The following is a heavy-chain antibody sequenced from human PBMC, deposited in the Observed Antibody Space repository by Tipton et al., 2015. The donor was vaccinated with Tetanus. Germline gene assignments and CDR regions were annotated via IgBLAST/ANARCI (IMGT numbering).Heavy chain of an antibody. D-gene: IGHD1-26*01. CDR2: FFYSGNT. Sequence: TLSLTCTVSGGSVSSGSYYWSWIRQPPGKGLEWIGDFFYSGNTNYNPSLKSRVSMAVGTSKNQISLKLRSVTAADTSVYYCARGDGYHFYYHMDVWGRGTTVTVSS. V-gene: IGHV4-61*01. J-gene: IGHJ6*04. CDR3: ARGDGYHFYYHMDV. CDR1: GGSVSSGSYY.